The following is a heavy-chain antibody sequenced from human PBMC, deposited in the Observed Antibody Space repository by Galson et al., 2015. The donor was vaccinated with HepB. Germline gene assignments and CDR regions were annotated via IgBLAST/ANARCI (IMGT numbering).Heavy chain of an antibody. J-gene: IGHJ4*02. D-gene: IGHD2-21*01. CDR1: GGSISSYY. CDR2: IYYSGST. V-gene: IGHV4-59*01. CDR3: VREAQGEDWVFDY. Sequence: LSLTCTVSGGSISSYYWSWIRQPPGKGLEWIGYIYYSGSTNYNPSLKSRVTISVDTSKNQFSLKLSSVTAADTAVYYCVREAQGEDWVFDYWGQGALVTVSS.